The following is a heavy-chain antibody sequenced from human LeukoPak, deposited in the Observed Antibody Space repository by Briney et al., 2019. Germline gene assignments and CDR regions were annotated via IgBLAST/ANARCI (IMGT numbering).Heavy chain of an antibody. CDR3: ARDKEGRGRYFDWLFEAADY. CDR2: ISSSSSYI. V-gene: IGHV3-21*01. CDR1: GFTFSSYS. Sequence: GVLRLSCAASGFTFSSYSMNWVRQAPGKGLEWVSSISSSSSYIYYADSEKGRFTISRDNAKNSLYLQMNSLRAEDTAVYYSARDKEGRGRYFDWLFEAADYWGQGTLVTVSS. J-gene: IGHJ4*02. D-gene: IGHD3-9*01.